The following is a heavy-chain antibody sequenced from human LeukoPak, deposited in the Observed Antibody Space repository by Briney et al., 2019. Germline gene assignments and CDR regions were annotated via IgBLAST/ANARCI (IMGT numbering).Heavy chain of an antibody. V-gene: IGHV4-39*01. J-gene: IGHJ4*02. Sequence: WFRQPPGKGLEWIGSIYSSGITYCNPSLKSRVTIFADTSKNQVSLQLSSVTAADTAVYYCAGRPAGYWGQGTLVTVSS. CDR2: IYSSGIT. CDR3: AGRPAGY.